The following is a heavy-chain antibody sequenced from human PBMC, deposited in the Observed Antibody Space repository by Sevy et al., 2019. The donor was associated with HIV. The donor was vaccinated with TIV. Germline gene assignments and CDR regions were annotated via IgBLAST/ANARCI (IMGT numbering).Heavy chain of an antibody. V-gene: IGHV4-31*03. CDR1: GGSISSHSYY. D-gene: IGHD6-19*01. Sequence: SETLSLTCSVSGGSISSHSYYWTWIRQHPGQGLEWIGYIHYSGRTYYNPSLKSRVTISLDTSKNHFSLSLRSVTAADTAVYYCARDHGYSNGWFPYYYYGMDVWGPGTTVTVSS. CDR2: IHYSGRT. J-gene: IGHJ6*02. CDR3: ARDHGYSNGWFPYYYYGMDV.